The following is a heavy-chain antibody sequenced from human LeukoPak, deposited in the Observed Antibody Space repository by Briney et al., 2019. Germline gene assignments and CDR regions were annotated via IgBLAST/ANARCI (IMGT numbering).Heavy chain of an antibody. D-gene: IGHD3-22*01. V-gene: IGHV4-59*01. Sequence: SETLSLTCTVSGGSISSYYWSWIRQPPGMGLEWIGYIYYSGSTNYNPSLKSRVTISVDTSKNQFSLKLSSVTAADTAVYYCARMRDSSGYYPDYWGQGTLVTVSS. CDR1: GGSISSYY. J-gene: IGHJ4*02. CDR3: ARMRDSSGYYPDY. CDR2: IYYSGST.